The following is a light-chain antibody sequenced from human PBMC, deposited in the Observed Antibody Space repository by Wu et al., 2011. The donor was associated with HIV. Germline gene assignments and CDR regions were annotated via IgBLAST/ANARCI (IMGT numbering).Light chain of an antibody. J-gene: IGKJ1*01. CDR3: HQYDSSPWT. CDR1: QTISGY. V-gene: IGKV3-20*01. Sequence: YCRASQTISGYLAWYQQKPGQAPRLLIYGASDRATGIPDRFSGSGSGTDFTLTISRLEPEDFAVYYCHQYDSSPWTFGQGTKVEVK. CDR2: GAS.